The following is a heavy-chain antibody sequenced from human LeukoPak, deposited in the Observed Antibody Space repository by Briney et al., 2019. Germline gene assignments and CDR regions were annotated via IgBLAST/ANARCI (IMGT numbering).Heavy chain of an antibody. CDR3: ARGPGTLSPLWDAFDS. D-gene: IGHD1-7*01. V-gene: IGHV3-48*01. CDR2: ISSSSSTI. Sequence: GGSLRLSCAASGFTFSSYSMNWVRQAPGKGLEWVSYISSSSSTIYYADSVKGRFTISRNNAKNSLYLQMNSPRGEDTAVYYCARGPGTLSPLWDAFDSWGQGTMVTVSS. CDR1: GFTFSSYS. J-gene: IGHJ3*02.